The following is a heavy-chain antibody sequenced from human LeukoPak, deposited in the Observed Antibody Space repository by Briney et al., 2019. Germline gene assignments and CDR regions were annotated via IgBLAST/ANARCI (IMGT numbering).Heavy chain of an antibody. CDR1: GFTFSDYA. CDR3: AKGPEIYYGSGSFDY. CDR2: ITGSGIST. V-gene: IGHV3-23*01. D-gene: IGHD3-10*01. Sequence: GGSLRLSCEASGFTFSDYAMTWVSQAPGKGLEWVSEITGSGISTYYADSVKGRFTISRDNSKNTLFLQMNSLRDEDTALYYCAKGPEIYYGSGSFDYWGQGALVTVSS. J-gene: IGHJ4*02.